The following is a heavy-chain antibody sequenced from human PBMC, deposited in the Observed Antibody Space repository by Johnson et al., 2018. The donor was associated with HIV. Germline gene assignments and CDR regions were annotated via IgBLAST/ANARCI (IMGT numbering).Heavy chain of an antibody. CDR1: GFTFSSYA. J-gene: IGHJ3*02. CDR2: ISGSTGRT. Sequence: VQLVESGGGVVRPGGSLRVSCTASGFTFSSYAMSWVRQTPGKGLEWASLISGSTGRTNYADSVKGRFTISRDNSKNTLYLQMNSLRAEDTAVYYCAKRGSGWPDPDAFDIWGQGTMVTVSS. D-gene: IGHD6-19*01. V-gene: IGHV3-23*04. CDR3: AKRGSGWPDPDAFDI.